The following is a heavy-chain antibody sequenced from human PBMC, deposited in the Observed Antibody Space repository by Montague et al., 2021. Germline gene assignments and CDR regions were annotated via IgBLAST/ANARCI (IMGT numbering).Heavy chain of an antibody. CDR2: IYYNGTT. V-gene: IGHV4-39*01. Sequence: SETLSLTCTVSGGSISSASYYWGGIRQPPGKGLEFIGVIYYNGTTYHNPSLKSRVTVSMDTSKNQFSLKLSSVTAADTAVYYCARSLYCRGGSCYSGFDPWGQGTLVTASS. J-gene: IGHJ5*02. CDR3: ARSLYCRGGSCYSGFDP. CDR1: GGSISSASYY. D-gene: IGHD2-15*01.